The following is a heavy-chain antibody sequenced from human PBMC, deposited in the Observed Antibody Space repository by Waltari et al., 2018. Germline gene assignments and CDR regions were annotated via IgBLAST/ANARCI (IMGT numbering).Heavy chain of an antibody. V-gene: IGHV4-59*01. Sequence: QVQLQESGPSLLKPSETLSLICTVSGGSISGFYWSWVRQPPGKGLDWIGYIYYTGSTNCNPSLKSRVTMSVDTSKNQCSLKLSSVTAADTAFYYCARGGGGDWEWFDPWGQGTLVTVSS. CDR2: IYYTGST. CDR3: ARGGGGDWEWFDP. J-gene: IGHJ5*02. D-gene: IGHD2-21*02. CDR1: GGSISGFY.